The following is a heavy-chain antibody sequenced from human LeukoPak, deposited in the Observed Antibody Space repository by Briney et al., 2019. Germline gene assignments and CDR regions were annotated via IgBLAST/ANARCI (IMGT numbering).Heavy chain of an antibody. Sequence: GGSLRLSCAASGFAFSSYAMSWVRQAPGKGLEWVSAISDSGGSTYYADSVKGRFTISRDNSKNTLYLQMNSLRAEDTAVYYCAKEYCSSTSCYTNYYYYYGMDVWGQGTTVTVSS. J-gene: IGHJ6*02. D-gene: IGHD2-2*02. CDR2: ISDSGGST. CDR3: AKEYCSSTSCYTNYYYYYGMDV. V-gene: IGHV3-23*01. CDR1: GFAFSSYA.